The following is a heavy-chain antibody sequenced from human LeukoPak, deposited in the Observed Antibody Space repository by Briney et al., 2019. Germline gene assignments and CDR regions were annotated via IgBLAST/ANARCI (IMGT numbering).Heavy chain of an antibody. CDR1: GYTLTRYY. Sequence: ASVKVSCRASGYTLTRYYMHWVRQAPGQGLEWMGIINPSGGSTSYAQKFQGRVTMTRDTSTSTVYMELSSLRSEDTAVYYCARSRIAAAGFYFDYWGQGTLVTVSS. V-gene: IGHV1-46*01. CDR3: ARSRIAAAGFYFDY. CDR2: INPSGGST. J-gene: IGHJ4*02. D-gene: IGHD6-13*01.